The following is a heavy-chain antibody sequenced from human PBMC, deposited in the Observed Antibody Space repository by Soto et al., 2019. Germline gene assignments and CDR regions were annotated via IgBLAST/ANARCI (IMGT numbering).Heavy chain of an antibody. CDR3: AKDRSLYYDFWSGYYWGYMDV. CDR2: ISGSGGST. CDR1: GFTFSSYA. D-gene: IGHD3-3*01. J-gene: IGHJ6*03. V-gene: IGHV3-23*01. Sequence: EVQLLESGGGLVQPGGSLRLSCAASGFTFSSYAMSWVRQAPGKGLEWVSAISGSGGSTYYADSVKGRFTISRDNSKNTLYLQMNSLRAEDTAVYYCAKDRSLYYDFWSGYYWGYMDVWGKGTTVTASS.